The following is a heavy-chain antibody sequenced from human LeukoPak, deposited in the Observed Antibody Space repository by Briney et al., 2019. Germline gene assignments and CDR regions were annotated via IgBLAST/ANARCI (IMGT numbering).Heavy chain of an antibody. CDR2: VPSGGTT. D-gene: IGHD4-17*01. V-gene: IGHV3-23*01. CDR1: GFTFSSYA. CDR3: ARLYGDYANTMDV. J-gene: IGHJ6*02. Sequence: PGGSLRLSCAASGFTFSSYAMSWVRQAPGKGLEWVSHVPSGGTTYYADSVKGRFTISRDNARNSLYLQINSLRAEDTALYYCARLYGDYANTMDVWGQGTTVTVSS.